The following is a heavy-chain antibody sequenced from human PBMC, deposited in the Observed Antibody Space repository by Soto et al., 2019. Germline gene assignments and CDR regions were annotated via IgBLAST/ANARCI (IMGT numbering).Heavy chain of an antibody. CDR2: INPNSGGT. V-gene: IGHV1-2*04. Sequence: ASVKVSCKASGYTFTGYYMHWVRQAPGQGLEWMGWINPNSGGTNYAQKFQGWVTMTRDTSISTAYMELSRLRSDDTAVYYCARATYYYDSSGSWYGMDVWGQGTTVTISS. CDR1: GYTFTGYY. D-gene: IGHD3-22*01. J-gene: IGHJ6*02. CDR3: ARATYYYDSSGSWYGMDV.